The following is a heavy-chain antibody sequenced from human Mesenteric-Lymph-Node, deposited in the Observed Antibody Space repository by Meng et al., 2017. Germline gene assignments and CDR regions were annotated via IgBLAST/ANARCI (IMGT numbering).Heavy chain of an antibody. V-gene: IGHV4-4*02. Sequence: QGHVQEAGPGRVEPLGTLSLTCTVSGDSISSDIWWSWVRQPPGKGLEWIGEVYHRGDTNYNPSLKSRVVISVDRSKNQFSLNLSSVTAADTAVYYCGRDQGRQLINHWGQGTLVTVSS. CDR1: GDSISSDIW. CDR2: VYHRGDT. D-gene: IGHD1-1*01. CDR3: GRDQGRQLINH. J-gene: IGHJ4*02.